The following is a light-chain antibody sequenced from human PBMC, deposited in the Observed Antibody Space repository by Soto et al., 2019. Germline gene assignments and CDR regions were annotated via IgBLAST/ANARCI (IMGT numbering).Light chain of an antibody. CDR2: EVS. Sequence: QSALTQPPSASGSPGQSVTISCTGTSSDVGGYNYVSWYQQHPGKAPKVMIYEVSMRPSGVPDRFSGSKSGNTASLTVSGLQAEDEAEYYCSSFAGSNNRYVFGTGTKVTVL. CDR1: SSDVGGYNY. J-gene: IGLJ1*01. CDR3: SSFAGSNNRYV. V-gene: IGLV2-8*01.